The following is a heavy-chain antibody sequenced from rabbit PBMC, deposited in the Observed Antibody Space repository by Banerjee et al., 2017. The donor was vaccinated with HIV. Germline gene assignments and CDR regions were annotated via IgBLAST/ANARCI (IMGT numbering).Heavy chain of an antibody. Sequence: QSLEESGGDLVKPEGSLTLTCKASGSDISSNAMCWVRQAPGKGLEWIACINTNSGNAVYASWAKGRFTISKTSSTTVALQMTSLTAADTASYFCARDLAGVIGWNFNLWGPGTLVTVS. CDR2: INTNSGNA. J-gene: IGHJ4*01. D-gene: IGHD4-1*01. CDR1: GSDISSNA. CDR3: ARDLAGVIGWNFNL. V-gene: IGHV1S40*01.